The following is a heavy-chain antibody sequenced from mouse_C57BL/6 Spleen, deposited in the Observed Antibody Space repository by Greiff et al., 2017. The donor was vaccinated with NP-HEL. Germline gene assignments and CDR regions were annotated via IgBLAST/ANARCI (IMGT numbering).Heavy chain of an antibody. Sequence: EVQLVESGGGLVKPGGSLKLSCAASGFTFSSYAMSWVRQTPEKRLEWVATISDGGSYTYYPDNVKGRFTISRDNAKNNLYLQMSHLKSEDTAMYYCARSTMVTTWYYFDYWGQGTTLTVSS. CDR1: GFTFSSYA. D-gene: IGHD2-2*01. CDR2: ISDGGSYT. CDR3: ARSTMVTTWYYFDY. J-gene: IGHJ2*01. V-gene: IGHV5-4*01.